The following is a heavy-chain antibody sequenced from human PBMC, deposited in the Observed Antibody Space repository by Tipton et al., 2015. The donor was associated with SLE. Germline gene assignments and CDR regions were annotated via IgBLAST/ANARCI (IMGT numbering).Heavy chain of an antibody. J-gene: IGHJ4*02. D-gene: IGHD1-26*01. Sequence: LRLSCTVSGGSISSGYYYWSWIRQPPGKGLEWIGEVNYSGSTSYNPSLQSRVTISVDTSKNQFSLKLSSVNAADTAVYYCARDLYWDGFDYWGQGTLVTVSS. CDR3: ARDLYWDGFDY. CDR2: VNYSGST. V-gene: IGHV4-30-4*01. CDR1: GGSISSGYYY.